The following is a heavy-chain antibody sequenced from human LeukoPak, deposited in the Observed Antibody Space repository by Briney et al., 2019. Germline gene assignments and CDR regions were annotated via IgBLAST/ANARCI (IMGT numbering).Heavy chain of an antibody. Sequence: GGSLRLSCAASGFTFSSYGMHWVRQAPGKGLEWVALIRYDGSNKYYADSVKGRFTISRDNSKNTLYLQMNSLRAEDTAVYYCAKDNPLGPTNYYDSSGYFDYWGQGTLVTVSS. J-gene: IGHJ4*02. CDR3: AKDNPLGPTNYYDSSGYFDY. CDR1: GFTFSSYG. V-gene: IGHV3-30*02. CDR2: IRYDGSNK. D-gene: IGHD3-22*01.